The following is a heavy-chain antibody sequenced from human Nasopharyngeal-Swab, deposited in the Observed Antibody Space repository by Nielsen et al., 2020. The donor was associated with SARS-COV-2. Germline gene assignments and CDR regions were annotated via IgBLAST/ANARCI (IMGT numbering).Heavy chain of an antibody. V-gene: IGHV1-69*10. CDR2: IIVNLGMT. D-gene: IGHD4-17*01. Sequence: SVKVSCKVSGGTFSKYAISWVRQAPGQGLEWMGGIIVNLGMTKYAQKFMDSVIINADESTGTAYMELSSLRSEDTAVYYCATWGIGYGENAHATFDSWGQGTQVTVSS. CDR1: GGTFSKYA. J-gene: IGHJ4*02. CDR3: ATWGIGYGENAHATFDS.